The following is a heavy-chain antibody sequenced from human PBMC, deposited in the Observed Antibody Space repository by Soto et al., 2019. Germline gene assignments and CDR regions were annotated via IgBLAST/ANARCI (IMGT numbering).Heavy chain of an antibody. V-gene: IGHV3-21*01. CDR3: ASDGITFMRGRIGGDHYGLDV. CDR1: GFTFSTYT. Sequence: EVRLVESGGGLVKSGGSLRLSCAASGFTFSTYTMNWVRQAPGRGLEWVSNINRFGSYLWYADSVQGRFTISRDNAKNALYLQMNSLRAEDTAVYYCASDGITFMRGRIGGDHYGLDVWGQGTTVTVSS. CDR2: INRFGSYL. J-gene: IGHJ6*02. D-gene: IGHD2-21*02.